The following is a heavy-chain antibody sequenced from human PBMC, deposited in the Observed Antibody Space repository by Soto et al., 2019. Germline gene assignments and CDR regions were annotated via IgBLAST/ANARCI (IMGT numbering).Heavy chain of an antibody. CDR2: IYFSGVT. D-gene: IGHD1-1*01. Sequence: QVQLQESGPGLVEPSQTLSLTCTVSGGSISSDGYYWSWLRQRPGKGLEWIGYIYFSGVTYYNQSLESRVTISVDTAKNQFALRLSSVTAADTAVYYCARDPWRTPPEAAFDVWGQGTKGTVSS. J-gene: IGHJ3*01. V-gene: IGHV4-31*03. CDR3: ARDPWRTPPEAAFDV. CDR1: GGSISSDGYY.